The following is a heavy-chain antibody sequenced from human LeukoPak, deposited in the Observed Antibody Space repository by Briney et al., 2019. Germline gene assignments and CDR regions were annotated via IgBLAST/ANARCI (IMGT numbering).Heavy chain of an antibody. CDR3: AKDKIVGDGRWDFDY. V-gene: IGHV3-23*01. CDR2: MTGGGAT. D-gene: IGHD3-10*01. J-gene: IGHJ4*02. CDR1: GFSFSKYA. Sequence: GGSLRLSCAGSGFSFSKYAASWVRQAPGKGLEWVSGMTGGGATYHADSVEGRFVISRDNSKNTVYLQMNSLRVEDTALYFCAKDKIVGDGRWDFDYWGQGTLVTVSS.